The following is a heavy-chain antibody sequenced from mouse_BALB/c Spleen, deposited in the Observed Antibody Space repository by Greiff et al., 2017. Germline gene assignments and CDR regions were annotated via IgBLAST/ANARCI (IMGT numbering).Heavy chain of an antibody. CDR1: GYAFSSYW. CDR3: ARGGPHSLYAMDY. Sequence: QVQLKESGAELVRPGSSVKISCKASGYAFSSYWMNWVKQRPGQGLEWIGQIYPGDGDTNYNGKFKGKATLTADKSSSTAYMQLSSLTSEDSAVYFCARGGPHSLYAMDYWGQGTSVTVSS. J-gene: IGHJ4*01. CDR2: IYPGDGDT. V-gene: IGHV1-80*01. D-gene: IGHD1-2*01.